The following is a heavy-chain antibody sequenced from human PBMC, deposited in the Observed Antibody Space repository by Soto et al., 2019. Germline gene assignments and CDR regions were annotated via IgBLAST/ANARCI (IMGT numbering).Heavy chain of an antibody. CDR1: GFTFSSYS. V-gene: IGHV3-21*01. CDR3: ARDYEPRIGGYIFYY. Sequence: VQLVESGGGLVKPGGSLRLSCAASGFTFSSYSMNWVRQAPGKGLEWVSSISSSSSYIYYADSVKGRFTISRDNAKNSLYLQMNSLRAEDTAVYYCARDYEPRIGGYIFYYWGQGTLVTVSS. D-gene: IGHD2-15*01. CDR2: ISSSSSYI. J-gene: IGHJ4*02.